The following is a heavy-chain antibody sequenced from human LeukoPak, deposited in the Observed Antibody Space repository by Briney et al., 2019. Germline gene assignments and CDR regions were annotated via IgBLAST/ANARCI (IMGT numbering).Heavy chain of an antibody. Sequence: PSETLSLTCTVSGGSISSHCWSWIRQPPGKGLEWIGYIYYSGSTNYNPSLKSRVTISVDTSKNQFSLKLSSVTAADTAVYYCARVDNRRWFDPWGQGTLVTVSS. CDR3: ARVDNRRWFDP. J-gene: IGHJ5*02. V-gene: IGHV4-59*11. CDR1: GGSISSHC. CDR2: IYYSGST.